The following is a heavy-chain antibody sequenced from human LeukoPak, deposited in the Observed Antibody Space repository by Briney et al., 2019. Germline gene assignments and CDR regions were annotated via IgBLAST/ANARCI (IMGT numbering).Heavy chain of an antibody. D-gene: IGHD6-19*01. CDR3: AKVPWLVPSSWRLDY. CDR1: GFTFSSYA. CDR2: ISGSGDST. V-gene: IGHV3-23*01. Sequence: GGSLRLSCAASGFTFSSYAMSWVRQAPGTGLELVSVISGSGDSTSYADSVKGRFTISRDNSKNTLYLQMNSLRAEHTAVYYCAKVPWLVPSSWRLDYWGQGTLVTVSS. J-gene: IGHJ4*02.